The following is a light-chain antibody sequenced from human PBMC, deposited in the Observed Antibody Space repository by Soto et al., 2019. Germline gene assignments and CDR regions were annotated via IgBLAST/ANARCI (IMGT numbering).Light chain of an antibody. Sequence: EIVLTQSPATLSLSPGERATLSCRASQSVSSYLAWYQQKPGQAPRLLIYDASNRATGIPARFSGSGSGTGFTLTISSLVPKDLAVYYCQRRSNWPPLTFGGGTKVEIK. J-gene: IGKJ4*01. CDR3: QRRSNWPPLT. CDR1: QSVSSY. CDR2: DAS. V-gene: IGKV3-11*01.